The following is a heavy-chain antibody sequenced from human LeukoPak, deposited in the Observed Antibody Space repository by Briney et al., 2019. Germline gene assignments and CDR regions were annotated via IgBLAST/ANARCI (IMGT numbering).Heavy chain of an antibody. CDR1: GGTFSSYA. CDR2: IIPIFGTA. D-gene: IGHD6-19*01. CDR3: ASDRYSSGWSYFDY. V-gene: IGHV1-69*13. J-gene: IGHJ4*02. Sequence: SVKVSCKASGGTFSSYAINWVRQAPGQGLEWMGGIIPIFGTANYAQKFQGRVTITADESTSTAYMELSSLRSEDTAVYYCASDRYSSGWSYFDYWGQGTLVTVSS.